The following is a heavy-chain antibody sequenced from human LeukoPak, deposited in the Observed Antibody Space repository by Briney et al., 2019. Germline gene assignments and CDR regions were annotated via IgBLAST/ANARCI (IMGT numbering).Heavy chain of an antibody. CDR1: GFTFDDYA. CDR3: AKDGYGNYDY. CDR2: ISGDGGNT. Sequence: GGSLRLSCAASGFTFDDYAMHWVRQAPGKGLEWVSLISGDGGNTYYADSVKGRFTISRDNGRNSLNLQMNSLRTEDTALYYCAKDGYGNYDYWGQGTLVTVSS. V-gene: IGHV3-43*02. J-gene: IGHJ4*02. D-gene: IGHD4-11*01.